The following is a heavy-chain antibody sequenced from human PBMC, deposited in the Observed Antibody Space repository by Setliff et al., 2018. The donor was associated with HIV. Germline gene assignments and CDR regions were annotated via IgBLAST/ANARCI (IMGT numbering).Heavy chain of an antibody. CDR3: ARHGLTGDLNAFDI. CDR2: IYYSGST. Sequence: PSETLSLTCTVSGGSISSYYWSWIRQPPGKGLEWIGYIYYSGSTNCNPSLKSRVTTSVDTSKNQFSLKLSSVTAADTAVYYCARHGLTGDLNAFDIWGQGTMVTVSS. J-gene: IGHJ3*02. CDR1: GGSISSYY. D-gene: IGHD7-27*01. V-gene: IGHV4-59*08.